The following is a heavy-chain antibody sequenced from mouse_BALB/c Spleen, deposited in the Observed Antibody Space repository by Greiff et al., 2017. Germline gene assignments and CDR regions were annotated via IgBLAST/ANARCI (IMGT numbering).Heavy chain of an antibody. J-gene: IGHJ3*01. CDR3: ARRGGFAY. Sequence: EVQGVESGGGLVKPGGSLKLSCAASGFAFSSYDMSWVRQTPEKRLEWVAYISSGGGSTYYPDTVKGRFTISRDNAKNTLYLQMSSLKSEDTAMYYCARRGGFAYWGQGTLVTVSA. CDR1: GFAFSSYD. CDR2: ISSGGGST. V-gene: IGHV5-12-1*01.